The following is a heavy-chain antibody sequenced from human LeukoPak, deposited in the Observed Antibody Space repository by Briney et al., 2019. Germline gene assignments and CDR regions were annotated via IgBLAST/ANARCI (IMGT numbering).Heavy chain of an antibody. D-gene: IGHD4-17*01. J-gene: IGHJ4*02. CDR3: ARGFGDYVLYYFDY. V-gene: IGHV1-69*05. CDR1: GGTFSSYA. CDR2: IIPIFGTA. Sequence: SVKVSCKASGGTFSSYAISWVRQAPGQGLEWMGGIIPIFGTANYAQKFQGRVTITTDESTSTAYMELSSPRSEDTAVYYCARGFGDYVLYYFDYWGQGTLVTVSS.